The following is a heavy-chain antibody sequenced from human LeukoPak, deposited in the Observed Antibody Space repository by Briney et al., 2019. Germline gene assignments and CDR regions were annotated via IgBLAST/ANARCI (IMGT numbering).Heavy chain of an antibody. CDR1: GGSFSGYY. Sequence: SGTLCLTCAAYGGSFSGYYWSWIRQAPGKGLEWIGEINHSGSTNYNPSVKSRVTISVDTSKNQFSLRLSSVTAADTAFYYCARGLGYSGYASLFDYWGQGTLVTVSS. D-gene: IGHD5-12*01. CDR3: ARGLGYSGYASLFDY. V-gene: IGHV4-34*01. CDR2: INHSGST. J-gene: IGHJ4*02.